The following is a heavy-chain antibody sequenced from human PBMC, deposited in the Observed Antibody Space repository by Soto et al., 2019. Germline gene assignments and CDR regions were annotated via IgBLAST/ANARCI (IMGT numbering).Heavy chain of an antibody. Sequence: QVQLVESGGGVVQPGRSLRLSCAASGFTFSSYGMHWVRQSPGKGLEWVAVISYDGSNKYYADSVKGRFTISRDNSKNTLYLQMNSLRAEDTAVYYCAKDGRGPYSSSWYDWFDPWGQGTLVTVS. J-gene: IGHJ5*02. D-gene: IGHD6-13*01. CDR3: AKDGRGPYSSSWYDWFDP. V-gene: IGHV3-30*18. CDR1: GFTFSSYG. CDR2: ISYDGSNK.